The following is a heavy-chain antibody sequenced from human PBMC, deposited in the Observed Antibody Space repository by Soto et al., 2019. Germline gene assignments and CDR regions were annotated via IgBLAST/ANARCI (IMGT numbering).Heavy chain of an antibody. CDR2: ISAYNGNT. CDR1: GYTLTSYG. D-gene: IGHD2-2*01. Sequence: ASVKVSCKASGYTLTSYGIRWVRQAPGQGLEWMGWISAYNGNTNYAQKLQGRVTMTTDTSTSTAYMELRSLRSDDTAVYYCAREPFVLGYCSSTSCLRGGAFDIWGQGTMVTVSS. CDR3: AREPFVLGYCSSTSCLRGGAFDI. J-gene: IGHJ3*02. V-gene: IGHV1-18*01.